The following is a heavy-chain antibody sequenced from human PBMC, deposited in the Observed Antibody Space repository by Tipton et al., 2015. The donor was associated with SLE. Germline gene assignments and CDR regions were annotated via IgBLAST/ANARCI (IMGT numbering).Heavy chain of an antibody. CDR3: ARQESGNCYPFDY. CDR1: GGSISSYY. D-gene: IGHD1-26*01. V-gene: IGHV4-59*08. CDR2: IYYSGST. Sequence: LRLSCTVSGGSISSYYWSWIRQPPGKGLEWIGYIYYSGSTNYNPSLKSRVTISVDTSKNQFSLKLTSVTAADTAVYYCARQESGNCYPFDYWGQGTLVTVSS. J-gene: IGHJ4*02.